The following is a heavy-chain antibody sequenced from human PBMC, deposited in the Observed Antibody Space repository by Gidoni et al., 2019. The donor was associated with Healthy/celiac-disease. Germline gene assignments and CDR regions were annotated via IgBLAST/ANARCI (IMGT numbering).Heavy chain of an antibody. CDR1: GFTFSGYG. D-gene: IGHD3-9*01. J-gene: IGHJ4*02. CDR2: IWYDGSNK. V-gene: IGHV3-33*01. CDR3: ARGRGFDWSFDY. Sequence: QVQLVESGGGVVQPGRSLRLSCAASGFTFSGYGMHWVRQAPGKGLEWVAVIWYDGSNKYYADSVKGRFTISRDNSKNTLYLQMNSLRAEDTAVYYCARGRGFDWSFDYWGQGTLVTVSS.